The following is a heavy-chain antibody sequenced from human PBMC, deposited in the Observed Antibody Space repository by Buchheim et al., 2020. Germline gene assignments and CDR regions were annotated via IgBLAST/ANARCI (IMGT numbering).Heavy chain of an antibody. CDR3: ARVDSSGWYYFDY. CDR1: GFTFSSYS. CDR2: ISSSSSTI. J-gene: IGHJ4*02. D-gene: IGHD6-19*01. Sequence: EVQLVESGGGLVQPGGSLRLSCAASGFTFSSYSMNWVRQAPGKGLEWVSYISSSSSTIYYADSVEGRFTISRDNAKNSLYLQMNSLRAEDTAVYYCARVDSSGWYYFDYWGQGTL. V-gene: IGHV3-48*01.